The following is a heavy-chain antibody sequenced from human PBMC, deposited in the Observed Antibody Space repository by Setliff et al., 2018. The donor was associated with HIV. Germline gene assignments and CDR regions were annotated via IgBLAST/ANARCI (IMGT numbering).Heavy chain of an antibody. Sequence: GASVKVSCKPSGYTFSNYDINRVRQAAGQGLEWMGWINPNSGGTNYAQKFQGRVTMTRDTSISTAYMELSRVKSDDTAVYYCARGSGYTRSWVPGGSWGQGTMVTVSS. D-gene: IGHD6-13*01. CDR3: ARGSGYTRSWVPGGS. CDR1: GYTFSNYD. V-gene: IGHV1-2*02. J-gene: IGHJ3*01. CDR2: INPNSGGT.